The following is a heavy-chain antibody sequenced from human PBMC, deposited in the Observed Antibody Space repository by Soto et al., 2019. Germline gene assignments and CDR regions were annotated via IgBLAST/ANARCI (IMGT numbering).Heavy chain of an antibody. V-gene: IGHV1-3*05. J-gene: IGHJ4*02. CDR1: GYTFTSYA. Sequence: QVQLVQSGAEEKKPGASVKVSCKASGYTFTSYAMHWVRQAPGQRLEWMGWINAGNGNTKYSQTFQGRVTITRDTSASTAYRELSSLRSEDTAVYYCARSIVVVTALDYWCQGTLVTVSS. CDR2: INAGNGNT. D-gene: IGHD2-21*02. CDR3: ARSIVVVTALDY.